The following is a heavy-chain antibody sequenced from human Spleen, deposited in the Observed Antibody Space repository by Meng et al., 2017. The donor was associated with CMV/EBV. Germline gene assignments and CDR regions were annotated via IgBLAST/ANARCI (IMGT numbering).Heavy chain of an antibody. J-gene: IGHJ5*02. V-gene: IGHV4-61*01. D-gene: IGHD2-21*01. Sequence: GSLRLSCTVSGGSVSSGNYYWTWIRQPPGKGLQWIGYIYYSGSTNYNPSLKSRVTISVDTSKNQFSLKLSSVTAADTAVYYCARGAYCGGDCYSWFDPWGQGTLVTVSS. CDR1: GGSVSSGNYY. CDR2: IYYSGST. CDR3: ARGAYCGGDCYSWFDP.